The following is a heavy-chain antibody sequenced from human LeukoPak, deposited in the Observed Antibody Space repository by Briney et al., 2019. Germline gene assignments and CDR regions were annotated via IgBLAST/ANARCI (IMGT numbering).Heavy chain of an antibody. CDR1: GYSFTNYW. V-gene: IGHV5-51*01. J-gene: IGHJ4*02. D-gene: IGHD5-18*01. CDR2: IYAGDSDT. CDR3: ARHPGYTYDRSAYYLDF. Sequence: GESLKISCKGSGYSFTNYWIGWVRQLPGKGLEWVGIIYAGDSDTRYSPSFQGQVTISADKSITTAYLQWSSLKASDTAMYYCARHPGYTYDRSAYYLDFWGQGTLVTVSS.